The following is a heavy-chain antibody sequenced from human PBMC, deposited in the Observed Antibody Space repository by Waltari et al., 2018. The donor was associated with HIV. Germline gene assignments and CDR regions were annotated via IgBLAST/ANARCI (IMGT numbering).Heavy chain of an antibody. Sequence: EVQVMQSGAEVKKPGESRKSSCTVSGSHFASYWIGWVLQMPGKVREWMGIIFPRDSETRDGPSFQGQVTSSADTSISTAFLQWDSLQASDTAMYYCARLDFYQSPGFSLGFDYWGQGTLVTVSS. CDR3: ARLDFYQSPGFSLGFDY. D-gene: IGHD2-21*01. CDR1: GSHFASYW. V-gene: IGHV5-51*03. J-gene: IGHJ4*02. CDR2: IFPRDSET.